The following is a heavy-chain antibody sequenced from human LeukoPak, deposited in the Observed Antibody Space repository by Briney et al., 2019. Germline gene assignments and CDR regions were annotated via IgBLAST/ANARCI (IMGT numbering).Heavy chain of an antibody. V-gene: IGHV1-2*02. D-gene: IGHD2-2*01. J-gene: IGHJ5*02. Sequence: AASVKVSXKASGYTFTGYYMHWVRQAHGQGLEWMGWINPNSGGTNYAQKFQGRVTMTRDTSISTAYMELSRLRSDDTAVYYCARDGDCSSTSCYGAAGWFDPWGQGTLVTVSS. CDR1: GYTFTGYY. CDR3: ARDGDCSSTSCYGAAGWFDP. CDR2: INPNSGGT.